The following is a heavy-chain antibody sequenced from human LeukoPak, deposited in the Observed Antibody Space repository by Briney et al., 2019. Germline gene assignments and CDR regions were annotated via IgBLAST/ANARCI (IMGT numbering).Heavy chain of an antibody. CDR2: MNPNSGNT. CDR3: ARPQKYGSGKKYYYYGMDV. D-gene: IGHD3-10*01. CDR1: GYTFTSYD. V-gene: IGHV1-8*01. J-gene: IGHJ6*02. Sequence: ASVKVSCKASGYTFTSYDINWVRQATGQGLEWMGWMNPNSGNTGYAQKFQGRVTMTRNTSISTAYMELSSLRSEDTAVYYCARPQKYGSGKKYYYYGMDVWGQGTTVTVSS.